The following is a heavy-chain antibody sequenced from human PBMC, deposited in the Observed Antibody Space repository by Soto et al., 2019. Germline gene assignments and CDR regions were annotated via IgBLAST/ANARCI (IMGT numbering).Heavy chain of an antibody. V-gene: IGHV3-30-3*01. CDR1: GFTFSIYA. CDR3: ARDQEWGAFDF. CDR2: LSYDGSNK. D-gene: IGHD2-8*01. J-gene: IGHJ3*01. Sequence: QVQLVESGGGVVQPGRSLRLSCAASGFTFSIYAIHWVRQAPGKGLEWVAVLSYDGSNKYYAESVKGRFTISRDNSKNTLYLQMNSLRVEDTAVYYCARDQEWGAFDFWGQGTMVTVSS.